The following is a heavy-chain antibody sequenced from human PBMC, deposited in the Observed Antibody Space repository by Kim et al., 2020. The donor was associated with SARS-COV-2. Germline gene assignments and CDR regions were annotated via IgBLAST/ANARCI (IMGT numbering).Heavy chain of an antibody. V-gene: IGHV4-34*01. D-gene: IGHD2-2*01. CDR3: ARDPEYQRYGHYYYYYGM. CDR2: INHSGST. CDR1: GGSFSGYY. Sequence: SETLSLTCAVYGGSFSGYYWSWIRQPPGKGLEWIGEINHSGSTNYNPSLKSRVTISVDTSKNQFSLKLSSVTAADTAVYYCARDPEYQRYGHYYYYYGM. J-gene: IGHJ6*01.